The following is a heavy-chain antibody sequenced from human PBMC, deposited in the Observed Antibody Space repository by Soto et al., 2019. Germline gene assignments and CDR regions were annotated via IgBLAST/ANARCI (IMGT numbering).Heavy chain of an antibody. Sequence: GGSLRLSYAASGSTFSSYAMHWVRQAPGKGLEWVAVISYDGSNKYYADSVKGRFTISRDNSKNTLYLQMNSLRAEDTAVYYCARSVVPAAMDPYYYYGMDVWGQGTTVTVSS. CDR1: GSTFSSYA. D-gene: IGHD2-2*01. CDR3: ARSVVPAAMDPYYYYGMDV. V-gene: IGHV3-30-3*01. CDR2: ISYDGSNK. J-gene: IGHJ6*02.